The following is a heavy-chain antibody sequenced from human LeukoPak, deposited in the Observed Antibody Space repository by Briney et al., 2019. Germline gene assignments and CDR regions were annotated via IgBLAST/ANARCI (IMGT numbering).Heavy chain of an antibody. CDR1: GGSFSGYY. CDR3: ARDQITMVRGRRLYNWFDP. Sequence: SETLSLTCAVYGGSFSGYYWSWIRQHPGKGLEWIGYIYYSGSTYYNPSLKSRVTISVDTSKNQFSLKLSSVTAADTAVYYCARDQITMVRGRRLYNWFDPWGQGTLVTVSS. V-gene: IGHV4-31*11. J-gene: IGHJ5*02. CDR2: IYYSGST. D-gene: IGHD3-10*01.